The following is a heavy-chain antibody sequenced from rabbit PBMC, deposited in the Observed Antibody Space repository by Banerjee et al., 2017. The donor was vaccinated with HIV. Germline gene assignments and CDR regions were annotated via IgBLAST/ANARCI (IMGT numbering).Heavy chain of an antibody. Sequence: QQQLEESGGGLVKPGGTLTLTCKASGIDFTSYYYMCWVRQAPGKGLESVACIITSSGSTWYASWVNGRFTISKTSSTTVTLQMTSLTAADTATYFCARGDVGYAGWGYAPMDLWGPGTLVTVS. CDR1: GIDFTSYYY. D-gene: IGHD4-2*01. CDR2: IITSSGST. V-gene: IGHV1S43*01. J-gene: IGHJ6*01. CDR3: ARGDVGYAGWGYAPMDL.